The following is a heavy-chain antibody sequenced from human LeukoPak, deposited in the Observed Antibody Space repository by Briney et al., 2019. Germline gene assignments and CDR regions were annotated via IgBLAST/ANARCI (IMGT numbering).Heavy chain of an antibody. CDR3: ASSVEMATIISYFDY. J-gene: IGHJ4*02. Sequence: ASVKVSCKGSGGTFSSYAISWVRQGPGQGLEWVGGIIPIFGTANYAQKFQGRVTITADESTSTAYMELSSLRSEDTAVYYCASSVEMATIISYFDYWGQGTLVTVSS. V-gene: IGHV1-69*13. CDR1: GGTFSSYA. CDR2: IIPIFGTA. D-gene: IGHD5-24*01.